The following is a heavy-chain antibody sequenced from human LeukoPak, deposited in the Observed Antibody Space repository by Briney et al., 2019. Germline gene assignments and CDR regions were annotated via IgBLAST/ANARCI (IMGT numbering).Heavy chain of an antibody. CDR1: GYSISSGYY. CDR3: ARDGDYGGNPGFWYFDL. V-gene: IGHV4-38-2*02. D-gene: IGHD4-23*01. Sequence: SETLSLTCTVSGYSISSGYYWGWIRQPPGKGLEWIGSIYHSGSTYYNPSLKSRVTISVDTSKNQFSLKLSSVTAADTAVYYCARDGDYGGNPGFWYFDLWGRGTLVTVSS. CDR2: IYHSGST. J-gene: IGHJ2*01.